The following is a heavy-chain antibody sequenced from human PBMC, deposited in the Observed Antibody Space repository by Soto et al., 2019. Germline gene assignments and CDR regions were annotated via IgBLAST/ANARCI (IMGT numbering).Heavy chain of an antibody. J-gene: IGHJ6*02. D-gene: IGHD1-1*01. Sequence: SETLSLTCTVSGGSISSSSYYWGWIRQPPGKGLEWIGSIYYSGSTYYNPSLKSRVTISVDTSKNQFSLKLSSVTAADTAVYYCARRVYNWNEYYYYYGMDVWGQGTTVTVSS. CDR2: IYYSGST. V-gene: IGHV4-39*01. CDR3: ARRVYNWNEYYYYYGMDV. CDR1: GGSISSSSYY.